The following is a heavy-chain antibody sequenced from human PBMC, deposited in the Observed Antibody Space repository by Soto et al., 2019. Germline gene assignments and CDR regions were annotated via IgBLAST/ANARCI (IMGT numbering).Heavy chain of an antibody. V-gene: IGHV4-4*02. CDR3: TRDVWSGFYKWFDL. Sequence: QVHLQESGPGLVKPSGTLSLTCTVSGDSISSTNWWSWVRQSPGKGLEWIGEIYRGGSTNYNPSLESRVTISVNKSKNENSLKLSSVTAADTAVYYCTRDVWSGFYKWFDLWGQGTLVTVSS. CDR1: GDSISSTNW. J-gene: IGHJ5*02. D-gene: IGHD3-3*01. CDR2: IYRGGST.